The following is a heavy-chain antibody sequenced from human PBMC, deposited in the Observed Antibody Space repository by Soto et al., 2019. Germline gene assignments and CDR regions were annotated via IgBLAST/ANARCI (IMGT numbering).Heavy chain of an antibody. Sequence: GGSLRLSCAASGFTFSSYAMSWVRQAPGKGLEWVSAISGSGGSTYYADSVKGRFTVSRDNSKNTLYLQMNSLRAEDTAVYNCATEPVGPDCYYDLWGRGTLVTVSS. CDR3: ATEPVGPDCYYDL. CDR2: ISGSGGST. V-gene: IGHV3-23*01. CDR1: GFTFSSYA. J-gene: IGHJ2*01.